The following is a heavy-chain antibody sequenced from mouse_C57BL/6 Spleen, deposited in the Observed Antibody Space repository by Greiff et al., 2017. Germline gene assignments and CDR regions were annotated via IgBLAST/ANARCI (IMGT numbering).Heavy chain of an antibody. CDR2: IYPGDGDT. CDR1: GYAFSSSW. D-gene: IGHD1-1*01. V-gene: IGHV1-82*01. J-gene: IGHJ2*01. CDR3: ARFYYYGSSYDFDY. Sequence: VQLQQSGPELVKPGASVKISCKASGYAFSSSWMNWVKQRPGKGLEWIGRIYPGDGDTNYNGKFKGKATLTADKSSSTAYMQLSSLTSEDSAVYFCARFYYYGSSYDFDYWGQGTTLTVSS.